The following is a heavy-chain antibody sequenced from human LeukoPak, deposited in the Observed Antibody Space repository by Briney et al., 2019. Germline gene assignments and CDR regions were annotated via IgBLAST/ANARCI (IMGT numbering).Heavy chain of an antibody. CDR1: GFTLSNYA. CDR3: ARDGYFGSDSVTGAGALGDYYMDV. D-gene: IGHD3-9*01. V-gene: IGHV3-30*09. J-gene: IGHJ6*03. Sequence: GGSLRLSCAASGFTLSNYAMHWVRQAPGKGLEWVAIITYDGSNKDYADVVKGRFAISRDNSKNTLYLQMNSLRAEDTALYYCARDGYFGSDSVTGAGALGDYYMDVWGKGTTVTASS. CDR2: ITYDGSNK.